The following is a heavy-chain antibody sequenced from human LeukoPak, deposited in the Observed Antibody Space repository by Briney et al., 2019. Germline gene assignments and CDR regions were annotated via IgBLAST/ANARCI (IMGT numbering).Heavy chain of an antibody. CDR3: ARDQPTHGTAFDY. CDR2: IYSGGST. Sequence: PGGSLRLSCAASGFTVSSNYMSWVRQAPGKGLEGVSVIYSGGSTYYADSVKGRFTISRDNSKNTLYLQMNSLRAEDTAVYYCARDQPTHGTAFDYWGQGTLVTVSS. CDR1: GFTVSSNY. J-gene: IGHJ4*02. V-gene: IGHV3-53*05.